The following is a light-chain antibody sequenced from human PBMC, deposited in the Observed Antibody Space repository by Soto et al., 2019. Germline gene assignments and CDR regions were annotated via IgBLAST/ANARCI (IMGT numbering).Light chain of an antibody. CDR2: EDN. Sequence: NFMLTQPHSVSESPGKTVTISCTRSSGSIASNYVQWYQQRPGSAPTTVIYEDNQRPSGVPDRFSGSIDSSSNSASLTISGLKTEDEADYYCQSYDTSNLGVAFGGGTKLTVL. J-gene: IGLJ2*01. CDR3: QSYDTSNLGVA. CDR1: SGSIASNY. V-gene: IGLV6-57*04.